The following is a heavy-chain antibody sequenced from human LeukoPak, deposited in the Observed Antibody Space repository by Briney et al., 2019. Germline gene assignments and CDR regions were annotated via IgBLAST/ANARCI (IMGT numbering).Heavy chain of an antibody. V-gene: IGHV3-21*01. CDR3: ARDSTERGYYDILPSYYLDYYHGMDV. D-gene: IGHD3-9*01. Sequence: PGGSLRLSCAASGFTFSSYSMNWVRQAPGKGLEWVSSISSSSSYIYYAESVKGRFSISRDNAKASLYLQMNSLRVEDTAVYHCARDSTERGYYDILPSYYLDYYHGMDVWGQGTTVTVSS. CDR2: ISSSSSYI. J-gene: IGHJ6*02. CDR1: GFTFSSYS.